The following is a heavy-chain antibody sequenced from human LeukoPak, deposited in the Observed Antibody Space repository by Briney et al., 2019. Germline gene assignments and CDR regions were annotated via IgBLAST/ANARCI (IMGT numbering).Heavy chain of an antibody. D-gene: IGHD3-22*01. Sequence: GGSLRLSCAASGFTFSSYWMSWVRQAPGKGLEWVANIKQDGSEKYYVDSVKGRFTISRDNAKNSLYLQMNSLRAEDTAVYYCAREGPDYYDSSGQDAFDIWGQGTMATVSS. CDR1: GFTFSSYW. J-gene: IGHJ3*02. CDR3: AREGPDYYDSSGQDAFDI. V-gene: IGHV3-7*01. CDR2: IKQDGSEK.